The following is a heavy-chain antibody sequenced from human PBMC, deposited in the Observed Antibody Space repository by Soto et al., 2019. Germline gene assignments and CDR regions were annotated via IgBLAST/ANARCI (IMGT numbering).Heavy chain of an antibody. CDR2: IIPILCTA. V-gene: IGHV1-69*01. Sequence: QVQLVQSGAEVKKPGSSVKVSCKASGGTLSSYAISWVRQAPGRGLEWMGGIIPILCTANYAQMFQGRVTITADESTSKAYRYLSSLRSEDTAVYSCARKEDRYYYGDYIFLYYYCMDVWGQGTTVTVSS. CDR3: ARKEDRYYYGDYIFLYYYCMDV. J-gene: IGHJ6*02. CDR1: GGTLSSYA. D-gene: IGHD4-17*01.